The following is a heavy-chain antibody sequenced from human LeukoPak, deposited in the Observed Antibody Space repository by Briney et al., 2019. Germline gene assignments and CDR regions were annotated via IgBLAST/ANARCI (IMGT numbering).Heavy chain of an antibody. CDR3: ARAPPGYISGWYEN. D-gene: IGHD6-19*01. CDR1: GFTFRSYA. V-gene: IGHV3-48*04. Sequence: GGSLRLSCAASGFTFRSYAMSWVRQAPGKGLGWGSHRTSSGSTKYYADSVKGRFTISRDNAKNSLYLQMNSLRVEDTAVYYCARAPPGYISGWYENWGQGTLVTVSS. J-gene: IGHJ4*02. CDR2: RTSSGSTK.